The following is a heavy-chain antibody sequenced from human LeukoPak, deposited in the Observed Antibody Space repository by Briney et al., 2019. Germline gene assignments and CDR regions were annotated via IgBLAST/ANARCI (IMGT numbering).Heavy chain of an antibody. V-gene: IGHV3-23*01. CDR2: ISGSGGST. J-gene: IGHJ4*02. CDR1: GSTFSSYA. D-gene: IGHD6-19*01. CDR3: AKRDSSGWYVAAGIDH. Sequence: PGGSLRLSCTASGSTFSSYAMSWVRQAPGKGLEWVSSISGSGGSTYYVDSVKGRFTISRDNSKNTLYLQMNSLRGEDTAVYYCAKRDSSGWYVAAGIDHWGQGTLVTVSS.